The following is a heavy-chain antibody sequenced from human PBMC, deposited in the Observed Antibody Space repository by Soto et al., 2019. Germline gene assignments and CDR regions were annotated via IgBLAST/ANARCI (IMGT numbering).Heavy chain of an antibody. V-gene: IGHV3-48*02. CDR3: ARIVGPTTDFQH. J-gene: IGHJ1*01. Sequence: EVQLVESGGGLVQPGGSLRLSCAASGFTFSRYSMNWVRQAPGKGLEWLSYISGSGNNIYYGDSVEGRFTISRDDAQNTLYLEMNSLRDEDTAVYYCARIVGPTTDFQHWGEGTLVTVSS. CDR1: GFTFSRYS. D-gene: IGHD1-26*01. CDR2: ISGSGNNI.